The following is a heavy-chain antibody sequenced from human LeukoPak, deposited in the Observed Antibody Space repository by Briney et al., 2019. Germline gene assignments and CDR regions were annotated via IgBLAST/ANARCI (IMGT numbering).Heavy chain of an antibody. CDR3: ARDLALSNYGEH. D-gene: IGHD4-17*01. CDR1: GFTVSSNY. V-gene: IGHV3-66*01. CDR2: IYSGGST. J-gene: IGHJ1*01. Sequence: GGSLRLSCAASGFTVSSNYMSWVRQAPGKGLEWVSVIYSGGSTYYADSVKGRFTISRGNSKNTLYLQMNSLRAEDTAVYYCARDLALSNYGEHWGQGTLVTVSS.